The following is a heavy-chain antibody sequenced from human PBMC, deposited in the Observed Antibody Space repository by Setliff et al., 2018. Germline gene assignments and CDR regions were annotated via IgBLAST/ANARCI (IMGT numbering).Heavy chain of an antibody. Sequence: KPSETLSLTCTVSGASVTSFDYYWSWIRQPPGKGLEYIGHISHGVSTSYSPSLKSRLSISADTSKNQFSLKLTSVTAAATAVYYCARTHCTTTSCFYFHYWGQGTVVTVSS. J-gene: IGHJ4*02. CDR3: ARTHCTTTSCFYFHY. CDR2: ISHGVST. D-gene: IGHD2-2*01. CDR1: GASVTSFDYY. V-gene: IGHV4-30-4*01.